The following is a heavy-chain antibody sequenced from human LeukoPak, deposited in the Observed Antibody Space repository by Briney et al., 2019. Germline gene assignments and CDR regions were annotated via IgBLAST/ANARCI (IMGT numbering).Heavy chain of an antibody. Sequence: PSETLSLTCTVSGYSISSGDYWGWIRQPPGKGLEWIGEINHSGSTNYNPSLKSRVTISVDTSKNQFSLKLSSVTAADTAVYYCARGLSSGWYWYYFDYWGQGTLVTVSS. V-gene: IGHV4-38-2*02. CDR3: ARGLSSGWYWYYFDY. CDR1: GYSISSGDY. D-gene: IGHD6-19*01. CDR2: INHSGST. J-gene: IGHJ4*02.